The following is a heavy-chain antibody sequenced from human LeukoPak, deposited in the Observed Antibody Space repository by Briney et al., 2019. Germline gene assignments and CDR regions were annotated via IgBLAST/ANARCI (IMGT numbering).Heavy chain of an antibody. D-gene: IGHD3-9*01. CDR2: ICGSDGGT. V-gene: IGHV3-23*01. CDR1: GFIFSNYA. Sequence: GASLRLSCAASGFIFSNYAMSWVRQAPGKGLEWVSAICGSDGGTYYADSVKGRFTVSRDDPKNTLYLQMNTLRVEDKAVYYCAKWGVYDILTGYYDSDYWGHGTLVTVSS. J-gene: IGHJ4*01. CDR3: AKWGVYDILTGYYDSDY.